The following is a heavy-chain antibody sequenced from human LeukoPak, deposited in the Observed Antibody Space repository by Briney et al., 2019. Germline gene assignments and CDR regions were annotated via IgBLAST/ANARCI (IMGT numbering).Heavy chain of an antibody. CDR2: SSYSGST. J-gene: IGHJ3*02. CDR1: GGSMSNYY. D-gene: IGHD1-1*01. V-gene: IGHV4-59*01. Sequence: PSETLSLTCTVSGGSMSNYYWSWIRQPPGKGLEWIGYSSYSGSTSYNPSLKSRVTIAVDTSKNQFSLRLRSVTAADTAVYYCATVRWNDGDAFDIWGQGTMVTVSS. CDR3: ATVRWNDGDAFDI.